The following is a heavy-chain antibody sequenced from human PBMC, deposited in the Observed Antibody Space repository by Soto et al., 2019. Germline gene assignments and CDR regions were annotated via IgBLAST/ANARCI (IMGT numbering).Heavy chain of an antibody. V-gene: IGHV2-5*02. CDR3: AHAYGGKSLY. CDR2: IYWDDSK. D-gene: IGHD1-26*01. J-gene: IGHJ4*02. CDR1: GFSLPTDRVG. Sequence: QITLKESGPTLVKPTQTITLTCTFSGFSLPTDRVGVGWIRQPPGKALEWLAVIYWDDSKTYRPSLKSRLTITKDTSKNQVALTMTDMDLVDTATYYCAHAYGGKSLYWGPGTLVTVSS.